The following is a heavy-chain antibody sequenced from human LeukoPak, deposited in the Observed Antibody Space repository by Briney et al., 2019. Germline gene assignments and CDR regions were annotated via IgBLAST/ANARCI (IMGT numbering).Heavy chain of an antibody. V-gene: IGHV4-39*01. CDR2: IYYSGNT. J-gene: IGHJ4*02. CDR3: ATAMAFDY. D-gene: IGHD5-18*01. Sequence: SETLSLTCTVSGVSISSSSYYWGCIRQPPGKGLEWIGSIYYSGNTYYNPSLKSRVTISVDTSKNQFSLKLSSVTAADTAVYYCATAMAFDYWGQGTLVTVSS. CDR1: GVSISSSSYY.